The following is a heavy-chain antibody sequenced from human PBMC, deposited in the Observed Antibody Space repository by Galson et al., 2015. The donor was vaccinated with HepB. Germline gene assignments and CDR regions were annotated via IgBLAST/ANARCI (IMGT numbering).Heavy chain of an antibody. J-gene: IGHJ6*02. D-gene: IGHD6-13*01. Sequence: SLRLSCATSGFTFSGYGMHWVRQAPGKGLEWVAVIWYDGSNKYYGDSVKGRFTISRDNSKNTLYLQMNSLRAEDTAVYYCAREDYSSSWPYYYYYYGLDVWGQGTTVTVSS. CDR1: GFTFSGYG. V-gene: IGHV3-33*01. CDR2: IWYDGSNK. CDR3: AREDYSSSWPYYYYYYGLDV.